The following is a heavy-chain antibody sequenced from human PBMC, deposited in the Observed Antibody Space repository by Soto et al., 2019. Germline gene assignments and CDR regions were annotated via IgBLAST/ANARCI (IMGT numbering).Heavy chain of an antibody. CDR3: AKTWIQLWHRPDGSSY. CDR2: ISGSGGST. Sequence: GSLRLSCAASGFTFSSYAMSWVRQAPGKGLEWVSAISGSGGSTYYADSVKGRFTFSRDNSKSTLYLQMNSLRAEDTAVYYCAKTWIQLWHRPDGSSYWGQGTLVTVSS. D-gene: IGHD5-18*01. V-gene: IGHV3-23*01. J-gene: IGHJ4*02. CDR1: GFTFSSYA.